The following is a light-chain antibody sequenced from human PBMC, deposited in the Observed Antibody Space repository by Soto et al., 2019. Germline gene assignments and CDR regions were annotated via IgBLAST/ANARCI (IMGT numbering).Light chain of an antibody. V-gene: IGKV1-39*01. CDR1: QHISNY. CDR3: QQSYSTPGPLT. J-gene: IGKJ4*01. CDR2: SAS. Sequence: DIQMTQSPSSLSASIGDRISITCRANQHISNYVNWYHQRPGKAPRVLIFSASTLQSGVPSRFSGSGSGTDFTLTISSLEPEDFGTYFCQQSYSTPGPLTFGGGTRVDIK.